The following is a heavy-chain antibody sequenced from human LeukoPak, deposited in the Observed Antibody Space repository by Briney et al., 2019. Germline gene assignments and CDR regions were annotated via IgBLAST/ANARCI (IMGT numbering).Heavy chain of an antibody. V-gene: IGHV4-34*01. CDR3: ARGEYNWNYPDY. Sequence: SETLSLTCAAYGGSFSGYYWSWIRQPPGKGLEWIGEINHSGSTNYNPSLKSRVTISVDTSKNQFSLKLSSVTAADTAVYYCARGEYNWNYPDYWGQGTLVTVSS. CDR1: GGSFSGYY. D-gene: IGHD1-7*01. CDR2: INHSGST. J-gene: IGHJ4*02.